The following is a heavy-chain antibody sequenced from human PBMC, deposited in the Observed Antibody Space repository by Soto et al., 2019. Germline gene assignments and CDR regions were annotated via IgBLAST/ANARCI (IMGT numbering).Heavy chain of an antibody. CDR2: ISYDGSNK. Sequence: SLRLSCAASGFTFSSYGMHWVRQAPGKGLEWVAVISYDGSNKYYADSVKGRFTISRDNSKNTLYLQMNSLRAEDTAVYYCAKDQAKVALYYYYYGMDVWGQGTTVTVSS. J-gene: IGHJ6*02. D-gene: IGHD2-15*01. V-gene: IGHV3-30*18. CDR1: GFTFSSYG. CDR3: AKDQAKVALYYYYYGMDV.